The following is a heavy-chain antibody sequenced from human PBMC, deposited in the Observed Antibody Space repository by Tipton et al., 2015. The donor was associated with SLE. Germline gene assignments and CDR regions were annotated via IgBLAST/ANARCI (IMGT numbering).Heavy chain of an antibody. CDR3: ARDTVGWYSGAFDI. J-gene: IGHJ3*02. CDR1: GGSISSYY. V-gene: IGHV4-4*07. Sequence: TLSLTCTVSGGSISSYYWSWIRQPAGKGLEWIGHIYTSGSTNYNPSLKSRVTISVDTSKNQFSLKLSSVTAADTAVYYCARDTVGWYSGAFDIWGQGTMVTVSS. CDR2: IYTSGST. D-gene: IGHD4-23*01.